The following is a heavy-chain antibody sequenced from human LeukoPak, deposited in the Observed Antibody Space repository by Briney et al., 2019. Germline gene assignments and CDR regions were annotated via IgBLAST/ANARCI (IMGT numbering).Heavy chain of an antibody. V-gene: IGHV2-5*01. CDR3: AHTTTVVTVDY. CDR1: GFSLSTRGVG. J-gene: IGHJ4*02. CDR2: IYWNDDK. Sequence: SGPTLVKPPQTLTLTCTFSGFSLSTRGVGVGWIRQPPGKALEWLALIYWNDDKRYSPSLKSRLTLTKDTSKNQVVLTMTNMDPVDTATYYCAHTTTVVTVDYWGQGTLVTVSS. D-gene: IGHD4-23*01.